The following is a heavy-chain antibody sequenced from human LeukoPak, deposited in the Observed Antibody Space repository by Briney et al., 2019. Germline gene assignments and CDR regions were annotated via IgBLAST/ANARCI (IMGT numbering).Heavy chain of an antibody. CDR3: ARSRQASGLFSS. V-gene: IGHV4-59*12. Sequence: SETLSLTCTVSGGSISSYYWSWIRQPPGKGLEWIGCIYDRGPAHYNPSLKSRFTISVDRPKNQFFLNVTSLTAADTAVYYCARSRQASGLFSSWGQGTLVVVSS. D-gene: IGHD3-10*01. CDR1: GGSISSYY. J-gene: IGHJ5*02. CDR2: IYDRGPA.